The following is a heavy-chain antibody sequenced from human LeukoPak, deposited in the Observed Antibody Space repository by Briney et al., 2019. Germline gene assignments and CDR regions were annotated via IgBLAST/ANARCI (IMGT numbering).Heavy chain of an antibody. Sequence: GGSLRLSCAASGFTFSNYWMSWVRQAPGKGLEWVANMNPDGSEKYFLDSVKGRFTISRDNAKSSLYLQMNSLRGDDTAVYYCARDRALYDSRRGYYYTEDDYWGQGTLVTVSS. CDR2: MNPDGSEK. D-gene: IGHD3-22*01. V-gene: IGHV3-7*01. J-gene: IGHJ4*02. CDR3: ARDRALYDSRRGYYYTEDDY. CDR1: GFTFSNYW.